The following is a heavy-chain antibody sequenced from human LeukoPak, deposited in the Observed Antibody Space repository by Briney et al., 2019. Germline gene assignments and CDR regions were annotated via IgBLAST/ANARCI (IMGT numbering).Heavy chain of an antibody. CDR1: GFTFSSYS. CDR3: ARELVPAVAPYDY. D-gene: IGHD2-2*01. J-gene: IGHJ4*02. CDR2: ISSSSSYI. V-gene: IGHV3-21*01. Sequence: GGSLRLSCAASGFTFSSYSMNWVRQAPGKGLEWASSISSSSSYIYYADSVKGRFTISRDNAKNSLYLQMNSLRAEDTAVYYCARELVPAVAPYDYWGQGTLVTVSS.